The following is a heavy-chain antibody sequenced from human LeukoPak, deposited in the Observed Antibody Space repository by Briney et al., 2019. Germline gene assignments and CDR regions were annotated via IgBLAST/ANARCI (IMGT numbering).Heavy chain of an antibody. J-gene: IGHJ4*02. CDR1: GFTFTTYW. V-gene: IGHV3-7*04. Sequence: GGSLRLSCAASGFTFTTYWMSWVRQAPGKGLEWVANIDQDGSVKYFVDSVKGRFTISRDNAQNSLFLQMNSLRAEDTAVYYCARWGGGFDYWGQGTLVTVSS. CDR2: IDQDGSVK. D-gene: IGHD3-16*01. CDR3: ARWGGGFDY.